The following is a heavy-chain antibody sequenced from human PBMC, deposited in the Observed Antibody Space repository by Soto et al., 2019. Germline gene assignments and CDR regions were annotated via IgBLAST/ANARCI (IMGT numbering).Heavy chain of an antibody. CDR3: AIGFSSSWYEPAD. CDR2: IYPDQSRA. D-gene: IGHD6-13*01. Sequence: GESLKISCKGSGYRFSTFWIGWVRQMPGKGLEWVAIIYPDQSRAMYSPAFQGQVTISVDKSISTAYLQWSRLKASDSGMYYCAIGFSSSWYEPADWGQGTQVTVSS. J-gene: IGHJ4*02. V-gene: IGHV5-51*01. CDR1: GYRFSTFW.